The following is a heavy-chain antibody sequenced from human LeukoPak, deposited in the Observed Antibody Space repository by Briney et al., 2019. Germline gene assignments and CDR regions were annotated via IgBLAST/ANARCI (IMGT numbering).Heavy chain of an antibody. D-gene: IGHD6-6*01. Sequence: SETLSLTCTVSGGSISSYYWSWIRQPPGKGLEWIGYIYYSGSTNYNPSLKSRVTISVDTSKNQFSLKLSSVTAADTAVYYCARGDGSSSDAFDIWGQGTMVTVSS. J-gene: IGHJ3*02. CDR2: IYYSGST. V-gene: IGHV4-59*01. CDR3: ARGDGSSSDAFDI. CDR1: GGSISSYY.